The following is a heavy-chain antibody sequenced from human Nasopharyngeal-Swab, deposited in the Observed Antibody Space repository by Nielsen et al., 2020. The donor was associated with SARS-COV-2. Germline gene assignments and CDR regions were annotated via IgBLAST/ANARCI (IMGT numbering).Heavy chain of an antibody. D-gene: IGHD3-22*01. J-gene: IGHJ2*01. V-gene: IGHV4-30-4*06. Sequence: WSRQDPGKGMEGRGYIYYSGSTYYNPSLKSRVTISVDTSKNQFSLKLSSVTAADTAVYYCARVGAYYYDSSGQKHWYFDLWGRGTLVTVSS. CDR2: IYYSGST. CDR3: ARVGAYYYDSSGQKHWYFDL.